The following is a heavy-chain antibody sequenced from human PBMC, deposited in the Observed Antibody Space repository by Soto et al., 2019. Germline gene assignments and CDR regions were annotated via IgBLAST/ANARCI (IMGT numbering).Heavy chain of an antibody. CDR3: ARDAQNCSSTSCYDYYYGMDV. J-gene: IGHJ6*02. CDR2: TYYRSKWYN. V-gene: IGHV6-1*01. CDR1: GDSVSSNSAA. Sequence: SQTLSLTCAISGDSVSSNSAALNWIRQSPSRGLEWLGRTYYRSKWYNDYAVSVKSRITINPDTSKNQFSLQLNSVTPEDTAVYYCARDAQNCSSTSCYDYYYGMDVWGQGTTVTVSS. D-gene: IGHD2-2*01.